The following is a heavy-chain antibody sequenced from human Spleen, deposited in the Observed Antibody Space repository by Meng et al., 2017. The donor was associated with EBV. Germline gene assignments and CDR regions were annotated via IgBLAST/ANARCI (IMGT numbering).Heavy chain of an antibody. CDR2: INHSGST. CDR1: GGSFTNIDSC. V-gene: IGHV4-39*07. D-gene: IGHD3-10*01. Sequence: QEPGPGRVKPSETLSHTCPVSGGSFTNIDSCWGWIRQPPGKGLEWIGEINHSGSTNYNPSLKSRVTISVDTSKNQFSLKLSSVTAADTAVYYCARIMRFGARSFDYWGQGTLVTVSS. J-gene: IGHJ4*02. CDR3: ARIMRFGARSFDY.